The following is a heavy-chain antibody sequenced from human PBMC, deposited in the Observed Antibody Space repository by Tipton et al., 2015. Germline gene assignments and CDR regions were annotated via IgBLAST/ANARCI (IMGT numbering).Heavy chain of an antibody. Sequence: VQLVQSGAEVHKPGESLRISCKGSGYTFTDYWLGWVRQMPGKGLEWMGIIFPGDSDTRYSPSFEGQVTISVDKSITTAYLQWRSLKASDTAMYFCARLYCSNDWHFKLFDTWGQGTMVTVSS. D-gene: IGHD2-8*01. J-gene: IGHJ3*02. CDR2: IFPGDSDT. CDR1: GYTFTDYW. CDR3: ARLYCSNDWHFKLFDT. V-gene: IGHV5-51*01.